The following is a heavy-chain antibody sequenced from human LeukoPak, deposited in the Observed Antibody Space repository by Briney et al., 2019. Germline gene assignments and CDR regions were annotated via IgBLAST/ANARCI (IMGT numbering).Heavy chain of an antibody. CDR3: ARDNAYKDY. CDR1: GYTFTGYY. CDR2: VIPASGGT. J-gene: IGHJ4*02. V-gene: IGHV1-2*02. D-gene: IGHD5-24*01. Sequence: ASVKVSCKASGYTFTGYYIHWVRQAPGQGLEWMEWVIPASGGTNYAQKFQGRVTMTRDTSISTAYMELSSLRSDDTAVYYCARDNAYKDYWGQGTLVTVSS.